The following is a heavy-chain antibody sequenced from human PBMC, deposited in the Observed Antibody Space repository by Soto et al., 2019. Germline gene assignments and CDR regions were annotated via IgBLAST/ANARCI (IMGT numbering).Heavy chain of an antibody. CDR2: IKQDGSEK. Sequence: GGSLRLSCAASGFTFSSYAMSWVRQAPGKGLEWVANIKQDGSEKYYVDSVKGRFTISRDNAKNSLYLQMNSLRAEDTAVYYCARDPNIVLVPAALRSYYYYYGMDVWGQGTTVTVSS. J-gene: IGHJ6*02. CDR1: GFTFSSYA. CDR3: ARDPNIVLVPAALRSYYYYYGMDV. V-gene: IGHV3-7*01. D-gene: IGHD2-2*01.